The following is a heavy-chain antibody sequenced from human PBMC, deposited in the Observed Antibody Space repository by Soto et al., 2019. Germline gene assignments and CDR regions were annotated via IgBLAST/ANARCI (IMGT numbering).Heavy chain of an antibody. CDR1: GYTFTGYD. CDR3: AAEKGGTTGIDF. V-gene: IGHV1-8*01. CDR2: MNPNSGNT. D-gene: IGHD1-7*01. Sequence: QAQLVQSGAEVKKPGASVKVSCKASGYTFTGYDINWVRQATGQGLEWMGWMNPNSGNTGYAQIYTGRVTMAPEYSITTAYMALTSLRDEDSAVYYCAAEKGGTTGIDFWGQGTLVTVSS. J-gene: IGHJ4*02.